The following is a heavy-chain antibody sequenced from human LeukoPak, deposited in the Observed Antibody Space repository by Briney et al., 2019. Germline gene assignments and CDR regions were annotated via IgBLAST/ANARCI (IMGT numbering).Heavy chain of an antibody. CDR3: ARDNSPSDGYILFDD. V-gene: IGHV3-53*01. CDR1: GFTVSSNY. CDR2: IYPNGYT. J-gene: IGHJ5*02. D-gene: IGHD5-24*01. Sequence: GGSLRLSCAASGFTVSSNYMSWVRQAPGKGLEWVSIIYPNGYTYYADSVKGRFTISRDNSKNTLYLQVNSLTAEDTALYFCARDNSPSDGYILFDDWGQGTLVTVSS.